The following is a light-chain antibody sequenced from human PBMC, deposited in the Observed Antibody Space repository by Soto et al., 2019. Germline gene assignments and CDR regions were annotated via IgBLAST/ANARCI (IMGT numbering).Light chain of an antibody. CDR2: GAS. V-gene: IGKV3-15*01. CDR3: QQYNNWPPIT. CDR1: QSVSSN. J-gene: IGKJ5*01. Sequence: EIVVAPSPAPLSVSPGERAPLLCRVSQSVSSNLAWYQQKPGQAPRLLIYGASTRATGIPARFSGSGSGTEFTLTISSLQSEDFAVYYCQQYNNWPPITFGQGTRLEIK.